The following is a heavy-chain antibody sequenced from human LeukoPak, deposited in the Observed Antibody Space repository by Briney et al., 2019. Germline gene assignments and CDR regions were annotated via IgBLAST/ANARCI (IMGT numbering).Heavy chain of an antibody. J-gene: IGHJ6*03. Sequence: TGGSLRLSCAASGFTFDDYGMSWVRQAPGKGLVWVSRIKSDGGSRSYADSVKGRFTIARDNAKNTLYLQMNSLRAEDTAVYYCARVGSGSDYYFYYMDVWGKGTTVTVSS. V-gene: IGHV3-74*01. CDR3: ARVGSGSDYYFYYMDV. CDR1: GFTFDDYG. D-gene: IGHD3-10*01. CDR2: IKSDGGSR.